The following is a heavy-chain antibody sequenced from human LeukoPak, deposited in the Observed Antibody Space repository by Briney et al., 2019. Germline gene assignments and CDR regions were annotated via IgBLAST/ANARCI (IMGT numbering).Heavy chain of an antibody. CDR3: AREGYGDYKFYYYGMDV. D-gene: IGHD4-17*01. V-gene: IGHV3-66*01. J-gene: IGHJ6*02. CDR1: GFTVSSNY. CDR2: IYSGGST. Sequence: GGSLRLSCAASGFTVSSNYMSWVRQAPGKGLEWVSVIYSGGSTYYADSVKGRFTISRDNSKNTLYLQMNSLRAEDTAVYYCAREGYGDYKFYYYGMDVWGQGTTVTVSS.